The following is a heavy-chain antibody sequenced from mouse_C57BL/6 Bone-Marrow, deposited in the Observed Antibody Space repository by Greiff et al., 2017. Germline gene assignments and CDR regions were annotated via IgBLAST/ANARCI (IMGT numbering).Heavy chain of an antibody. V-gene: IGHV1-81*01. CDR3: ARPYYYGRGDY. J-gene: IGHJ4*01. CDR1: GYTFTSYG. D-gene: IGHD1-1*01. Sequence: VKLQQSGAELARPGASVKLSCKASGYTFTSYGISWVKQRTGQGLEWIGEIYPRSGNTYYNEKFKGKATLTADKSSSTAYMELRSLTSEDSAVYFCARPYYYGRGDYWGQGTSVTVSS. CDR2: IYPRSGNT.